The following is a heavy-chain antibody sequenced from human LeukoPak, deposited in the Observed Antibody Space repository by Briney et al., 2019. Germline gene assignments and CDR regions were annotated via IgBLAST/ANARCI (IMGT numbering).Heavy chain of an antibody. CDR1: GYTFSGYY. CDR3: ARSVVSSGYYYYYMDV. Sequence: GASVKVSCKASGYTFSGYYMHWVRQAPGQGLEWMGWINPNSGGTNYAQKFQGRVTMTRDTSISTAYMELSRLRSDDTAVYYCARSVVSSGYYYYYMDVWGKGTTVTISS. V-gene: IGHV1-2*02. D-gene: IGHD3-22*01. J-gene: IGHJ6*03. CDR2: INPNSGGT.